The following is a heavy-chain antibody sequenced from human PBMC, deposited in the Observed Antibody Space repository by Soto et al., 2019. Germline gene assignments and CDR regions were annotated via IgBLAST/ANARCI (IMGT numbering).Heavy chain of an antibody. D-gene: IGHD3-9*01. Sequence: AVKFSCKAAGYTFTGYYIHWVRQAPGQGLEWMGGIIPIFGTANYAQKFQGRVTITADESTSTAYMELSSLRSEDTAVYYCARDPSLGYDILTGYYHGDAFDIWGQGTMVTVSS. CDR3: ARDPSLGYDILTGYYHGDAFDI. V-gene: IGHV1-69*13. J-gene: IGHJ3*02. CDR1: GYTFTGYY. CDR2: IIPIFGTA.